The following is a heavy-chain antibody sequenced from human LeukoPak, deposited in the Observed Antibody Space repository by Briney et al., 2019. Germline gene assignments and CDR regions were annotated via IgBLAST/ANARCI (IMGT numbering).Heavy chain of an antibody. CDR1: GFTFCNYG. V-gene: IGHV3-30*02. Sequence: PGGSLSLSCAATGFTFCNYGMHSVRQAPGRGVEWVALIQSDGSNTYYADSVKGRFTISRDNPRNTLHLQMNRLRPEDTAVYYCAKRYCKSATCRSDMDAWGQGTTVTVSS. CDR3: AKRYCKSATCRSDMDA. J-gene: IGHJ6*02. D-gene: IGHD2-15*01. CDR2: IQSDGSNT.